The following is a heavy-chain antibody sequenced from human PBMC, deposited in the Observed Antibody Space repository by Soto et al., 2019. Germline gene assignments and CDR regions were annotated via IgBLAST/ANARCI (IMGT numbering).Heavy chain of an antibody. V-gene: IGHV1-24*01. CDR1: GYTLTELS. J-gene: IGHJ3*02. D-gene: IGHD1-7*01. CDR2: FDPEDGET. Sequence: ASVKVSCKVSGYTLTELSMHWVRQAPGKGLEWMGGFDPEDGETIYAQKFQGRVTMTEDKSTDTAYMELSSLSSEDTAVYYCATKLQTGTTSRGAFDIWGQGTMVTVSS. CDR3: ATKLQTGTTSRGAFDI.